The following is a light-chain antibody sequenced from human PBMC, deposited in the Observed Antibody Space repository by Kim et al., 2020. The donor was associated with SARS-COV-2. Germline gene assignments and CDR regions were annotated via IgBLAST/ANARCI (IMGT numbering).Light chain of an antibody. CDR3: QSYDSSLSVYVV. V-gene: IGLV1-40*01. J-gene: IGLJ2*01. Sequence: QSVLTQPPSVSGAPGQGVTISCTGSSSNIGAGYDVHWYQQLPGTAPKLLIYGNSNRPSGVPDRFSGSKSGTSASLAITGLQAEDEADYYCQSYDSSLSVYVVFGGGTKLTVL. CDR1: SSNIGAGYD. CDR2: GNS.